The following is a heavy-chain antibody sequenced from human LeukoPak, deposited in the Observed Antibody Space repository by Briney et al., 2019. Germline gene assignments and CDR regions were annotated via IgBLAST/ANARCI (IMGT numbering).Heavy chain of an antibody. CDR2: ISSSSSTI. CDR3: ARDSFHYSHGFVY. Sequence: PGGSLRLSCSASGFTFSSYDMNWVRQAPGKGLEWISYISSSSSTIYYADSVKGRFAIPRDNVKNSLYLQMNSLRDEDTAVYYCARDSFHYSHGFVYWGQGTLVAVSS. V-gene: IGHV3-48*02. J-gene: IGHJ4*02. D-gene: IGHD3-22*01. CDR1: GFTFSSYD.